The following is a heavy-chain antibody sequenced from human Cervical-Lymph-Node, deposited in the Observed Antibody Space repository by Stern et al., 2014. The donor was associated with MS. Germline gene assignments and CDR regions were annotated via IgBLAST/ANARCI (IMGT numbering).Heavy chain of an antibody. J-gene: IGHJ4*02. V-gene: IGHV1-69*06. CDR1: GDTFSNCA. CDR3: ASAPGVTALPTHFDY. Sequence: QVQLGQSGAEVKKPGSSVKVSCKASGDTFSNCAITWVRQAPGQGLKWMGGIITLFGKTIYARRFQGRVTITADKSTSTAYMELSSLRSEDTAVYYCASAPGVTALPTHFDYWGQGTLVTVSS. D-gene: IGHD2-21*02. CDR2: IITLFGKT.